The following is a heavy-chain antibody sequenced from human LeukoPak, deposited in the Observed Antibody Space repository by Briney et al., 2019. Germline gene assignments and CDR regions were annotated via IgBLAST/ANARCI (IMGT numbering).Heavy chain of an antibody. J-gene: IGHJ3*02. CDR2: INPNSGGT. Sequence: GASVKVSCKASGYTFTGYYMHWVRQAPGQGLEWMGWINPNSGGTNYAQKFQGRVTMTRDTSISTAYMELSRLRSDDTAVYYCARGLRYYDFWSGPPRDAFDTWGQGTMVTVSS. CDR3: ARGLRYYDFWSGPPRDAFDT. D-gene: IGHD3-3*01. CDR1: GYTFTGYY. V-gene: IGHV1-2*02.